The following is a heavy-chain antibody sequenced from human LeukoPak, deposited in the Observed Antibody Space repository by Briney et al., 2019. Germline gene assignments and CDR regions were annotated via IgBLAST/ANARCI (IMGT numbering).Heavy chain of an antibody. V-gene: IGHV3-23*01. J-gene: IGHJ4*02. Sequence: GGSLRLSCAASGFTFSNYAMSWVRQAPGKGLEWVSSISGTDGNTYYADSVKGRFSISRDNSKNTLYLQMNSLRAEDTALYYCAKGAYSIVGATRFDNWGPGTLVTVSS. CDR3: AKGAYSIVGATRFDN. D-gene: IGHD1-26*01. CDR2: ISGTDGNT. CDR1: GFTFSNYA.